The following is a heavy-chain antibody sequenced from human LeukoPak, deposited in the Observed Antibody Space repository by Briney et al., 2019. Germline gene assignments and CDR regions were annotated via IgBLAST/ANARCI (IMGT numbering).Heavy chain of an antibody. D-gene: IGHD5-24*01. V-gene: IGHV1-46*01. CDR2: IGGST. Sequence: ASVKVSCKASGYTFSNYYIHWVRQPHGQGQEWMGIIGGSTNYAQKFHGRVTMTRDTSTSTVYMELSSLRSEDTAVYYCARVRDGYNDAYDIWGQGTMVTVHS. J-gene: IGHJ3*02. CDR3: ARVRDGYNDAYDI. CDR1: GYTFSNYY.